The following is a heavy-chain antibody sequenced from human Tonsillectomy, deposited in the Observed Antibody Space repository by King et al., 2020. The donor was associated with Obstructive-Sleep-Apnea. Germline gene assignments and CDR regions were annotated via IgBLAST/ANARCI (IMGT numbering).Heavy chain of an antibody. D-gene: IGHD6-19*01. CDR3: AKDIAVAGMVVFDI. CDR2: ITWNSGRI. V-gene: IGHV3-9*01. Sequence: VQLVESGGGLVQPARSLRLSCAASGFTFDDYAMHWVRQAPGKGLEWVSGITWNSGRIGYADSVKGRFTISRDNAKNSLYLQMNSLRAEDTAFYYCAKDIAVAGMVVFDIWGQGTMVTVSS. CDR1: GFTFDDYA. J-gene: IGHJ3*02.